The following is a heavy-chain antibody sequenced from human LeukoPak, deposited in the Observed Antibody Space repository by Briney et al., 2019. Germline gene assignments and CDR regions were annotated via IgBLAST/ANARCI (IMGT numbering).Heavy chain of an antibody. CDR2: IYYSGST. CDR3: ARYDSGGYYYF. CDR1: VGSTTSGGYS. Sequence: SQTLSLTCTVSVGSTTSGGYSWSWIRQHPGEGLGWIGYIYYSGSTYYNPSLKSRVTISVDTSKNQFSLKMSSVTAADTAVYYCARYDSGGYYYFWGQGTLISVSS. V-gene: IGHV4-31*03. J-gene: IGHJ4*02. D-gene: IGHD3-22*01.